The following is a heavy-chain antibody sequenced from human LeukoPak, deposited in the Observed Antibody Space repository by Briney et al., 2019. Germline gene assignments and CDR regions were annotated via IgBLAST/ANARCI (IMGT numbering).Heavy chain of an antibody. J-gene: IGHJ3*02. CDR3: AKSLLTTASGTGRAFDI. D-gene: IGHD1-26*01. CDR1: RFSFSAYP. V-gene: IGHV3-23*01. Sequence: GGSLRLSCEASRFSFSAYPMGWVRRAPGKGLEWVSGSASGDVTFHADPVKGRFTISRDNSKNTLYLQMNSLRAEDTAEYYCAKSLLTTASGTGRAFDIWGQGTMVTVSA. CDR2: SASGDVT.